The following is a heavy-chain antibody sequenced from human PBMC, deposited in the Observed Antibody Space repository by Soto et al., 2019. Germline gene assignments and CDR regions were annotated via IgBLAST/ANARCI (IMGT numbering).Heavy chain of an antibody. J-gene: IGHJ6*02. CDR3: ARDRLMATAGTARHYFGLDV. V-gene: IGHV4-31*03. D-gene: IGHD5-18*01. CDR1: GGSIRSGGYY. CDR2: IYYSGNS. Sequence: SETLSLTCTVSGGSIRSGGYYWSWVRQNPRRGLEWIGNIYYSGNSYYNPSLKSRLTISVDTSKNQFSLNLSSVTAADTAVYYCARDRLMATAGTARHYFGLDVWGQGTTVTVSS.